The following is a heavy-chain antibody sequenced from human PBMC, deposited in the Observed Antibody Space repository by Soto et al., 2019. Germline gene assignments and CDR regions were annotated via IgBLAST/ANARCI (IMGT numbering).Heavy chain of an antibody. J-gene: IGHJ4*02. Sequence: QLQLQESGPGLVKPSETLSLTCTVSGGSISSTGHYWGWIRQPPGKGLEWIGNIYYAGSPYYNPSPTXRXTXAXXTSKTDFSLTLTSVTAADTAVYYCARLMGVVTVDYWGQGALVTVSS. CDR2: IYYAGSP. V-gene: IGHV4-39*02. D-gene: IGHD2-21*02. CDR3: ARLMGVVTVDY. CDR1: GGSISSTGHY.